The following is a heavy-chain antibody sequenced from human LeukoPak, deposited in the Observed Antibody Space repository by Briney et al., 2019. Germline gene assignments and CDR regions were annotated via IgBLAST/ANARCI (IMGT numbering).Heavy chain of an antibody. Sequence: GGSLRLSGAASGFTFRGYGMHWVRQAPAKGLEWVALIWYDGSNKNYADSVKGRFTISRDNSKNTLYLQMNSLRAEDSAVYYCARDLSGRAGAFDIWGLGTMVTVSS. D-gene: IGHD1-26*01. CDR3: ARDLSGRAGAFDI. J-gene: IGHJ3*02. V-gene: IGHV3-33*01. CDR1: GFTFRGYG. CDR2: IWYDGSNK.